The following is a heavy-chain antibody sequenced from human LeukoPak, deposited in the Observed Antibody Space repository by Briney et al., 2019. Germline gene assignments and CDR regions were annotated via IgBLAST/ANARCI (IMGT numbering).Heavy chain of an antibody. CDR2: TNPSGGST. CDR1: GYIFTSYY. J-gene: IGHJ4*02. V-gene: IGHV1-46*01. CDR3: ARVPIYDSSGYRFDY. D-gene: IGHD3-22*01. Sequence: ASVKVSCKASGYIFTSYYMHWVRQAPGQGLEWMGITNPSGGSTSYAQKFQGRVTMTRDTSISTAYMELSRLRSDDTAVYYCARVPIYDSSGYRFDYWGQGTLVTVSS.